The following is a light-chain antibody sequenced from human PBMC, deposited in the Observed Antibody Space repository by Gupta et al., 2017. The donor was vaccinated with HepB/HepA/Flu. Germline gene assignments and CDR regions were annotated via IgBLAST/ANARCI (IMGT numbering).Light chain of an antibody. CDR3: SVFVSSDTWL. V-gene: IGLV2-23*02. J-gene: IGLJ3*02. CDR2: EVN. Sequence: IIYEVNKRPSGVSYRFSGSKSGNTASLTISGLQAEDEADYFCSVFVSSDTWLFGGGTKLTV.